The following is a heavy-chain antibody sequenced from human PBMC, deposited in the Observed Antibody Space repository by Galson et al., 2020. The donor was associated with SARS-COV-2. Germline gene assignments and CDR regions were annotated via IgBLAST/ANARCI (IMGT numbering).Heavy chain of an antibody. CDR3: ARSGRNDYIGVHYYYYMDV. D-gene: IGHD3-16*01. J-gene: IGHJ6*03. CDR1: GGTFSSYA. Sequence: SVKVSCKASGGTFSSYAISWVRQAPGQGLEWMGGIIPIFGTANYAQKFQGRVTITADKSTSTAYMELSSLRSEDTAVYYCARSGRNDYIGVHYYYYMDVWGKGTTVTVSS. CDR2: IIPIFGTA. V-gene: IGHV1-69*06.